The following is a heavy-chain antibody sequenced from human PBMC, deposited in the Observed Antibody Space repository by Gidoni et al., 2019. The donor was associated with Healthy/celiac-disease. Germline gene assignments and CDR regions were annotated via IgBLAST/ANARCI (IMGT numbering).Heavy chain of an antibody. J-gene: IGHJ6*03. V-gene: IGHV4-34*01. CDR3: ASVRGGYSYGYRYYYMDV. Sequence: QVQLQQWGAGLLKPSETLSLTCAGYGGSFSGYYWSWIRQPPGKGLEWIGEINHSGSTNYNPSLKSRVTISVDTSKNQFSLKLSSVTAADTAVYYCASVRGGYSYGYRYYYMDVWGKGTTVTVSS. CDR1: GGSFSGYY. D-gene: IGHD5-18*01. CDR2: INHSGST.